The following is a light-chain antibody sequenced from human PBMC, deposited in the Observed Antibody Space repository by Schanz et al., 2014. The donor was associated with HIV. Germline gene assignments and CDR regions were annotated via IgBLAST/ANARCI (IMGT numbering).Light chain of an antibody. CDR3: QQYGSSYT. Sequence: EIVLTQSPGTLSLSPGERATLSCRASQSVSSSYLAWYQQKPGQAPRLLIYGTSSRATGIPDRFSGSGSGTDFTLTISRLEPEDFAVYYCQQYGSSYTFGQGTELEI. J-gene: IGKJ2*01. CDR2: GTS. V-gene: IGKV3-20*01. CDR1: QSVSSSY.